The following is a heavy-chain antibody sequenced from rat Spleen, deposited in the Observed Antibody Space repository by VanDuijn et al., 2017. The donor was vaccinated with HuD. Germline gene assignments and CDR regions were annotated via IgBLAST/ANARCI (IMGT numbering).Heavy chain of an antibody. CDR2: IWGNGNT. CDR3: TRTGYTTDYFDY. J-gene: IGHJ2*01. Sequence: QVQLKESGPGLVQPSQTLSLTCTVSGFSLSSYGVIWLRQPPGKGLEWMGIIWGNGNTNYKSALKSRLSISRDTSKSQVFLKMNSLQTEDTAIYFCTRTGYTTDYFDYWGQGVMVTVSS. V-gene: IGHV2-13*01. CDR1: GFSLSSYG. D-gene: IGHD1-6*01.